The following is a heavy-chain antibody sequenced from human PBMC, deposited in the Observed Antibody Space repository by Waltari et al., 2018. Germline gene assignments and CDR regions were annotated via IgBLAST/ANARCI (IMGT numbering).Heavy chain of an antibody. V-gene: IGHV4-39*01. Sequence: QLQLQESGPGLVKPSETLSLTCTVSGGSISSSSYYWGWIRQPPGKGLEWIGSIYYSGSTYYNPSLKSRVTISVDTSKNQFSLKLSSVTAADTDVYYCATLNYGDYEEGFDYWGQGTLVTVSS. CDR3: ATLNYGDYEEGFDY. J-gene: IGHJ4*02. CDR1: GGSISSSSYY. CDR2: IYYSGST. D-gene: IGHD4-17*01.